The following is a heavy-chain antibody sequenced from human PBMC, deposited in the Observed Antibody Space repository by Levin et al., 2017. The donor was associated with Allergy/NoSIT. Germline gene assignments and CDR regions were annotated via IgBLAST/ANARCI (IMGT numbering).Heavy chain of an antibody. V-gene: IGHV4-59*08. Sequence: SETLSLTCTVSGGSISSYYWSWIRQPPGKGLEWIGYIYYSGSTNYNPSLKSRVTISVDTSKNQFSLKLSSVTAADTAVYYCARLADYGGNSEAAWFDPWGQGTLVTVSS. J-gene: IGHJ5*02. CDR2: IYYSGST. D-gene: IGHD4-23*01. CDR3: ARLADYGGNSEAAWFDP. CDR1: GGSISSYY.